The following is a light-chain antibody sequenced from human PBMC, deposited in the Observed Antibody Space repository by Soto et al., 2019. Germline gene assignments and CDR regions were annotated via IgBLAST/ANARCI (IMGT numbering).Light chain of an antibody. V-gene: IGLV1-47*01. J-gene: IGLJ2*01. CDR3: AAWDDILSVV. Sequence: QPVLTQPPSASGTPGQRVTISCSGSSSNIGSNYVYWYQQLPGTAPKLLIYRNNQRPSGVPDRFSGSKSGTSASLAISGLRSEDEADYYCAAWDDILSVVFGGGTKLTVL. CDR1: SSNIGSNY. CDR2: RNN.